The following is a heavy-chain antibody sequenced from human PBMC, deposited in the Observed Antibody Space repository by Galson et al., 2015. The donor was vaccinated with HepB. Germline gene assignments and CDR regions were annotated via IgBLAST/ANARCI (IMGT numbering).Heavy chain of an antibody. V-gene: IGHV3-7*03. CDR3: ARDSSLLGSGLPPGVAAADSPPTMFFDN. CDR1: GFTFSSYW. D-gene: IGHD6-13*01. CDR2: IKQDGSEK. J-gene: IGHJ4*02. Sequence: SLRLSCAASGFTFSSYWMNWVRQTPGKGLEWVAKIKQDGSEKYYVDSVRGRFTISRDNAKNSLYLQMNSLIAEDTAVYYCARDSSLLGSGLPPGVAAADSPPTMFFDNWGQGTLVTVSS.